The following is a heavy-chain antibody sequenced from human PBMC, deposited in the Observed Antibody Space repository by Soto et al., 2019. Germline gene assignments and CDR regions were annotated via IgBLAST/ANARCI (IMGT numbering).Heavy chain of an antibody. J-gene: IGHJ5*02. D-gene: IGHD4-4*01. V-gene: IGHV1-3*01. CDR1: GYTFTSYA. CDR2: INAGNGNT. Sequence: ASVKVSCKASGYTFTSYAMHWVRQAPGQRLEWMGWINAGNGNTKYSQKFQGRVTITRDTSASTAYMELSSLRSEDTAVYYCARGSPTVTTFWFDPWGPGTLVTVS. CDR3: ARGSPTVTTFWFDP.